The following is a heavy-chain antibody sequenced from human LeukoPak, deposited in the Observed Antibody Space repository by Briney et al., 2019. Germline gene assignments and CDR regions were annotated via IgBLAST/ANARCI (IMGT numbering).Heavy chain of an antibody. J-gene: IGHJ3*02. CDR2: IYYSGST. V-gene: IGHV4-39*01. D-gene: IGHD3-22*01. CDR1: GGSISSSSYY. CDR3: ARPRYYYDSSGYSPDAFDI. Sequence: PSETLSLTCTVSGGSISSSSYYWGWIRQPPGKGLEWIGSIYYSGSTYYNPSLKSRVTISVDTSKNQFSLKLSSVTAADTAVYYCARPRYYYDSSGYSPDAFDIWGQGTMVTVSS.